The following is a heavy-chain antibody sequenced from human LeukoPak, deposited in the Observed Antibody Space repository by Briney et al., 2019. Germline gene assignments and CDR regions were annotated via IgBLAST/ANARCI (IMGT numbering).Heavy chain of an antibody. CDR1: GYTFTGYY. CDR3: AKNPYEYYFDY. D-gene: IGHD5-12*01. V-gene: IGHV1-2*02. CDR2: INPNSGDT. J-gene: IGHJ4*02. Sequence: ASVKVSYKASGYTFTGYYMHWVRQAPGQGLEWMGWINPNSGDTNYAQKFQGRVTMTRDTSIGTAYLEVGGLRSDDTAVYYCAKNPYEYYFDYWGQGTLVTVSS.